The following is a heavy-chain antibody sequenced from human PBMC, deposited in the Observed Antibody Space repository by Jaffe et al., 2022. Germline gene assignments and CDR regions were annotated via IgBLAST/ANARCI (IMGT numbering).Heavy chain of an antibody. CDR3: AKDDPITGTTFTFDY. J-gene: IGHJ4*02. D-gene: IGHD1-7*01. Sequence: QVQLVESGGGVVQPGGSLRLSCAASGFTFSSYGMHWVRQAPGKGLEWVAFIRYDGSNKYYADSVKGRFTISRDNSKNTLYLQMNSLRAEDTAVYYCAKDDPITGTTFTFDYWGQGTLVTVSS. CDR2: IRYDGSNK. CDR1: GFTFSSYG. V-gene: IGHV3-30*02.